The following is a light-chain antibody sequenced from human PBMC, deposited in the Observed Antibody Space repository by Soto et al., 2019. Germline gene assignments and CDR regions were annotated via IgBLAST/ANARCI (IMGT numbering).Light chain of an antibody. CDR3: NSYTSSSTYV. Sequence: QSALTQPASVSGSPGQSIAISCTGTSSDVGSYNYVSWYQQHPGKAPKLMIYDVSNRPSGVSDRFSGSKSGNTASLPISGLQAEDEADYFCNSYTSSSTYVFGTGTKVTVL. CDR2: DVS. CDR1: SSDVGSYNY. J-gene: IGLJ1*01. V-gene: IGLV2-14*03.